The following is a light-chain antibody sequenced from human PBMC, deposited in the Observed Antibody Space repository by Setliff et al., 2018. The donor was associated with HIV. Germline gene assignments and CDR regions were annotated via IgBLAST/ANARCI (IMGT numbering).Light chain of an antibody. CDR1: STDSGDYNF. J-gene: IGLJ3*02. V-gene: IGLV2-14*01. CDR2: DVS. Sequence: SVLTQPASLSGSPGQSITIPCTGNSTDSGDYNFISWFQQHPGQAPKLLVYDVSDRPSGISDRFSGSKSGNTASLTISGLQADDEANYYCSSYTPSDARRVFGGGTKVTV. CDR3: SSYTPSDARRV.